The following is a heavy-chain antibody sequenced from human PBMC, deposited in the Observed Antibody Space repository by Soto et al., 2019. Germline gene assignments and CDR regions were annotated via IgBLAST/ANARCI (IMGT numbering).Heavy chain of an antibody. CDR2: IKTDGTST. V-gene: IGHV3-74*01. CDR3: ARDQDTYGQAVFDS. CDR1: GFTLSSRW. J-gene: IGHJ4*02. Sequence: GGSLRLSCAASGFTLSSRWMHWVRQAPGKGLVWVSSIKTDGTSTSYADSVKGRFTISRDNAKNTLYLQMNSLRAEDTGMYYCARDQDTYGQAVFDSWGQGT. D-gene: IGHD2-15*01.